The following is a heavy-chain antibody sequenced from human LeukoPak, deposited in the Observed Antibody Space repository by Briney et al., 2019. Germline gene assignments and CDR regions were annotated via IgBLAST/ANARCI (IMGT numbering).Heavy chain of an antibody. D-gene: IGHD3-10*01. CDR1: GGSFSGYY. J-gene: IGHJ4*02. V-gene: IGHV4-34*01. CDR3: ASLGSGGVFDY. CDR2: INHSGST. Sequence: SETLSLTCAVYGGSFSGYYWSWIRQPPGKGLEWIGVINHSGSTNYNPSLKSRVTISVDTSKNQFSLKLSSVTAADTAVYYCASLGSGGVFDYWGQGTLVTVSS.